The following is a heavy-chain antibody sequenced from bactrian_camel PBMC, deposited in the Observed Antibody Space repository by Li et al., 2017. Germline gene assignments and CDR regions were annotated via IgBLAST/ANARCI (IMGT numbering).Heavy chain of an antibody. V-gene: IGHV3S53*01. J-gene: IGHJ4*01. CDR1: SDAVNNYRRSC. CDR2: IDSDGRT. CDR3: AADYHLCGLGMPLPGHMGY. D-gene: IGHD5*01. Sequence: QVQLVESGGGSMQTGGSLRLSCQASSDAVNNYRRSCMAYFRQAPGKGLEWVAGIDSDGRTTYADSVKGRFTFSKDNAKNTRYLLMKSLKPEDTAMYYCAADYHLCGLGMPLPGHMGYWGQGTQVTVS.